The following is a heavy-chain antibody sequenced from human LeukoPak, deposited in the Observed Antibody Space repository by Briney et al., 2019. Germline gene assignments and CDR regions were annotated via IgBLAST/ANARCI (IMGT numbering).Heavy chain of an antibody. CDR1: GFTFSSYD. CDR2: ISGSGGST. D-gene: IGHD5-18*01. CDR3: AKTPYVDIRMVTFDY. V-gene: IGHV3-23*01. Sequence: GGSLRLSCAASGFTFSSYDMNWVRQAPGKGLEWISFISGSGGSTYHVDSVKGRFTISRDNSKNTLYLQMNSLRAEDTAVYYCAKTPYVDIRMVTFDYWGQGALVTVSS. J-gene: IGHJ4*02.